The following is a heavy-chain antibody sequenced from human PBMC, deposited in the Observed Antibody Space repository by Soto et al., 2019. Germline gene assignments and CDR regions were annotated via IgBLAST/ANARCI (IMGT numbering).Heavy chain of an antibody. J-gene: IGHJ6*02. CDR2: ISSSSSYI. D-gene: IGHD3-16*01. CDR1: GFTFSSYS. Sequence: PGGSLRLSCAASGFTFSSYSMNWVRQAPGKGLEWVSSISSSSSYIYYADSVKGRFTISRDNAKNSLYLQMNSLRAEDTAVYYCARDLSEGGYYGMDVWGQGTTVTVSS. CDR3: ARDLSEGGYYGMDV. V-gene: IGHV3-21*01.